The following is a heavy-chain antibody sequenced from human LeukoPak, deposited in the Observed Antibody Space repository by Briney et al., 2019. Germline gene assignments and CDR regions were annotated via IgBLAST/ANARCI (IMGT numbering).Heavy chain of an antibody. Sequence: GGSLRLSCAASGFTFSSYSMNWVRQAPGKGLEWVSSISSSSSYIYYADSVKGRFTISRDNSKNTLYLQMNSLRAEDTAVYYCAKVTLPASSGYYYFDYWGQGTLVTVSS. V-gene: IGHV3-21*01. CDR1: GFTFSSYS. J-gene: IGHJ4*02. CDR2: ISSSSSYI. D-gene: IGHD3-22*01. CDR3: AKVTLPASSGYYYFDY.